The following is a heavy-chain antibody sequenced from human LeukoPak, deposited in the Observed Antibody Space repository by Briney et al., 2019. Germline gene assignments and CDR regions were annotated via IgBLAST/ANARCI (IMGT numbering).Heavy chain of an antibody. Sequence: GGSLRLSCAASGFTFSSYAMSWVRQAPGKGLEWVSAISGSGCSTYYADSVKGRFTISRDNSKNTLYLQMNSLRAEDTAVYYCAKGSDFWSGYSYYYYYYYMDVWGKGTTVTVSS. V-gene: IGHV3-23*01. CDR2: ISGSGCST. J-gene: IGHJ6*03. CDR3: AKGSDFWSGYSYYYYYYYMDV. CDR1: GFTFSSYA. D-gene: IGHD3-3*01.